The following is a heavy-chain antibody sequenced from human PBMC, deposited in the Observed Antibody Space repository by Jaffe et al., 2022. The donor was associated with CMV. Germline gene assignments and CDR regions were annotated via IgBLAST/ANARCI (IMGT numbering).Heavy chain of an antibody. D-gene: IGHD2-8*01. Sequence: QLQLQESGPGLVKPSETLSLTCTVSGGSISSSSYYWGWIRQPPGKGLEWIGSIYYSGSTYYNPSLKSRVTISVDTSKNQFSLKLSSVTAADTAVYYCARGGPNCTNGVCYASYYYYGMDVWGQGTTVTVSS. CDR3: ARGGPNCTNGVCYASYYYYGMDV. V-gene: IGHV4-39*01. J-gene: IGHJ6*02. CDR2: IYYSGST. CDR1: GGSISSSSYY.